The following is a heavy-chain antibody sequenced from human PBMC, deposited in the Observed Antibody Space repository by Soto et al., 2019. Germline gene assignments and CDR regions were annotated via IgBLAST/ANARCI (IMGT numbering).Heavy chain of an antibody. CDR1: GFTFSSYW. V-gene: IGHV3-74*01. Sequence: GGSLRLSCAASGFTFSSYWMHWVRQAPGKGLVWVSRVGGDGTNTNYADSVKGRFTISRDNAKNTLYLQMNSLRAEDTAVYYCARDSSSGWYLSGMDVWGQGTTVTVSS. CDR2: VGGDGTNT. D-gene: IGHD6-19*01. CDR3: ARDSSSGWYLSGMDV. J-gene: IGHJ6*02.